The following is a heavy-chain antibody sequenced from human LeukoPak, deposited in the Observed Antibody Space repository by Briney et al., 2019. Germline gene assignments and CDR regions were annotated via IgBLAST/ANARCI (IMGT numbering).Heavy chain of an antibody. Sequence: GGSLRLSCAASGFTFSSYSMNWVRQAPGKGLEWVSPISSSSSYIYYADSVKGRFTISRDDAKNSLYLQMNSLRAEDTAVYYCARVKAVAGTYFDYWGQGTLVTVSS. D-gene: IGHD6-19*01. CDR1: GFTFSSYS. V-gene: IGHV3-21*01. CDR2: ISSSSSYI. J-gene: IGHJ4*02. CDR3: ARVKAVAGTYFDY.